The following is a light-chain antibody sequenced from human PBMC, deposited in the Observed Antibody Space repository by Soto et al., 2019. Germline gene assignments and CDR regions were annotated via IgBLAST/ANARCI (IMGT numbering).Light chain of an antibody. J-gene: IGLJ2*01. CDR2: SNN. V-gene: IGLV1-47*02. CDR3: ASWDDRLGAVI. CDR1: SSNIGGTNY. Sequence: QSVLTQPPSASGTPGQRVFIPCSVSSSNIGGTNYAYWYQQLPGAAPKLLMHSNNLRPSGVPERISGSKSGTSASLAISGLRSEDEAVYYCASWDDRLGAVIFGGGTK.